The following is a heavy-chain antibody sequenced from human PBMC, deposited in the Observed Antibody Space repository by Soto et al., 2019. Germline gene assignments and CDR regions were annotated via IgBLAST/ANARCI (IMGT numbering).Heavy chain of an antibody. Sequence: QVQLVESGGGVVQPGRSLRLSCAASGFTFSSYAMHWVRQAPGKGLEWVAVISYDGSNKYYADSVKGRFTISRDNSKNTLYLQMNSLRAEDTAVYYCARDLVVVTAIDYWGPGTLVTVSS. D-gene: IGHD2-21*02. V-gene: IGHV3-30-3*01. J-gene: IGHJ4*02. CDR3: ARDLVVVTAIDY. CDR2: ISYDGSNK. CDR1: GFTFSSYA.